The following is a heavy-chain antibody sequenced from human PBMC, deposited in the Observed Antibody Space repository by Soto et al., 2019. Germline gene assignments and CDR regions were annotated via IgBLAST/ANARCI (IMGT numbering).Heavy chain of an antibody. CDR1: GYTLTSDG. J-gene: IGHJ4*02. V-gene: IGHV1-18*01. D-gene: IGHD3-10*01. CDR2: ISGDTGDT. Sequence: QVQLMQSGPEAKKPGASVKVSCKASGYTLTSDGINWVRQAPGQGLEWMGWISGDTGDTTYAQKFQGRVTITTDTSTSTAYMDMKSLISDDTAVYYCARGGEGFDVFDLWGQGTLVTVSS. CDR3: ARGGEGFDVFDL.